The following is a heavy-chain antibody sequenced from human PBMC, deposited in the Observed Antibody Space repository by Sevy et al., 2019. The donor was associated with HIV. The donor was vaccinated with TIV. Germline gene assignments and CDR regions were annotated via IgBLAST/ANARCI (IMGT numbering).Heavy chain of an antibody. J-gene: IGHJ4*02. D-gene: IGHD3-22*01. V-gene: IGHV3-23*01. CDR2: ISGSGVST. Sequence: GGSLRLSCAVSGFTFSSYAMNWVRQSPGMGLEWVSGISGSGVSTYYADSVKGRFTITRDNSRNTLYLQINSLRAEDKALYYCAKDLAYDNTYLDFWGQGTLVTVSS. CDR1: GFTFSSYA. CDR3: AKDLAYDNTYLDF.